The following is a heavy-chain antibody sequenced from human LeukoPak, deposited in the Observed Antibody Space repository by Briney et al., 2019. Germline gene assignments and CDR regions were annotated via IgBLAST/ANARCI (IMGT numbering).Heavy chain of an antibody. V-gene: IGHV1-18*01. D-gene: IGHD3-10*01. CDR2: INPFNADT. J-gene: IGHJ4*02. CDR3: TRDRRQRLGSPPDY. Sequence: GASVKVSCKASGYTFTTYGIVWVRQAPGQGLEWMGWINPFNADTNYAQKFQGGVTMTTDPSTTTAYMELKSLTVDDTAIYYCTRDRRQRLGSPPDYWGQGTLVTVSS. CDR1: GYTFTTYG.